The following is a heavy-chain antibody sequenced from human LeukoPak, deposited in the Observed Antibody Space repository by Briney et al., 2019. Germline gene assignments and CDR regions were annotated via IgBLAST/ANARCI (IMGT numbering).Heavy chain of an antibody. CDR2: ISYDGSNK. V-gene: IGHV3-30-3*01. D-gene: IGHD5-12*01. CDR1: GFTFSSYA. J-gene: IGHJ4*02. Sequence: HPGRSLRLSCAASGFTFSSYAMHWVRQAPGKGLEWVAVISYDGSNKYYADSVKGRFTISRDNSKNTLYLQMNSLRAEDTAVYYCASLLSRYSGYDFDYWGQGTLVTVSS. CDR3: ASLLSRYSGYDFDY.